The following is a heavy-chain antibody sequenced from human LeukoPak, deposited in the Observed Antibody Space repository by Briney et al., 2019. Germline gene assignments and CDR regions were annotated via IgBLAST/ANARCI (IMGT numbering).Heavy chain of an antibody. CDR2: IHYSGST. J-gene: IGHJ6*03. CDR1: GGSISNYY. V-gene: IGHV4-59*08. D-gene: IGHD2-15*01. CDR3: ARGDIVVVVAAPGYMDV. Sequence: SETLSLTCTVSGGSISNYYWSWIRQPPGKGLAWIGYIHYSGSTNYNPSLKSRVTISVDTSKNQFSLKLSSVTAADTAVYYCARGDIVVVVAAPGYMDVWGKGTTVTVSS.